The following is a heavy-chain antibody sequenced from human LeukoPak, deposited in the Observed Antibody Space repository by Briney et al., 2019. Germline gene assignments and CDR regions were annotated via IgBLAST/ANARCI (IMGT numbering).Heavy chain of an antibody. Sequence: ASVKVSCKASGYTFTGYYMHWVRQAPGQGLEWMGWINPHSGGSNYAQKFQGRVTMTRDTSISTAYMELSRLSSDETGVYYCARDPLNYYDSSGGGDYYGMDVWGQGTTVTVSS. CDR3: ARDPLNYYDSSGGGDYYGMDV. J-gene: IGHJ6*02. CDR1: GYTFTGYY. CDR2: INPHSGGS. V-gene: IGHV1-2*02. D-gene: IGHD3-22*01.